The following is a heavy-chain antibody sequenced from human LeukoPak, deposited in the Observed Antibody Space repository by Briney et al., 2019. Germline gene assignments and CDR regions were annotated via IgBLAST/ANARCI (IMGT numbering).Heavy chain of an antibody. J-gene: IGHJ6*03. Sequence: SETLSLTCTVSGGSIGSYYWSWIRQPAGKGLEWIGRIYTSGSTNYNPSLKSRVTMSVDTSKNQFSLKLSSVTAADTAVYYCARVVLDYDFWSGYPNPYYYYMDVWGKGTTVTVSS. CDR2: IYTSGST. CDR3: ARVVLDYDFWSGYPNPYYYYMDV. D-gene: IGHD3-3*01. CDR1: GGSIGSYY. V-gene: IGHV4-4*07.